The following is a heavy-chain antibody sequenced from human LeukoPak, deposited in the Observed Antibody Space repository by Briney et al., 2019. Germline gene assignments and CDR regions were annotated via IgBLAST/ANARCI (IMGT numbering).Heavy chain of an antibody. V-gene: IGHV1-18*01. Sequence: ASVKVSCKASGYTFTSYGISWVRQAPGQGLEGMGWISAYNGNTNYAQKLQGRVTMTTDTSTSTAYMELRSLRSDDTAVYYCARDLSGSSSWYFTEPRPYYFDYWGQGTLVTVSS. CDR3: ARDLSGSSSWYFTEPRPYYFDY. CDR2: ISAYNGNT. J-gene: IGHJ4*02. CDR1: GYTFTSYG. D-gene: IGHD6-13*01.